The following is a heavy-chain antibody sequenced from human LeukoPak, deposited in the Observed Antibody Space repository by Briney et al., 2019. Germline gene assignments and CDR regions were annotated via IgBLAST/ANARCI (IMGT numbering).Heavy chain of an antibody. V-gene: IGHV4-61*01. Sequence: PSETLSLTCTVSGGSVSSSIYHWFWIRQPPGKGLEWIGFTYNGGSTYYNPSLKSRVTISVDMAKNQFSLKVMSVTAADTAVYYCARHPPQWLVPGYFDYWGQGTLVTVSS. J-gene: IGHJ4*02. D-gene: IGHD6-19*01. CDR1: GGSVSSSIYH. CDR3: ARHPPQWLVPGYFDY. CDR2: TYNGGST.